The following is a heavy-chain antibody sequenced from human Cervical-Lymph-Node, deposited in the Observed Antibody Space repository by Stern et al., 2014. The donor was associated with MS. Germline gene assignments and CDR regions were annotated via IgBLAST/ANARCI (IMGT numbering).Heavy chain of an antibody. CDR3: ARGRPGTTRTYVGGFDC. Sequence: QVQLVQSGPGLVKPSETLSLTCSVSGDTITTGGYYWSWIRQHPGKGLEWIGYIYYSGTTYSNPSLESRVTVSVDTSKNQFSLRLTSVTAADTAIYYCARGRPGTTRTYVGGFDCWGQGTLVNVSS. CDR1: GDTITTGGYY. J-gene: IGHJ4*02. CDR2: IYYSGTT. D-gene: IGHD2-15*01. V-gene: IGHV4-31*03.